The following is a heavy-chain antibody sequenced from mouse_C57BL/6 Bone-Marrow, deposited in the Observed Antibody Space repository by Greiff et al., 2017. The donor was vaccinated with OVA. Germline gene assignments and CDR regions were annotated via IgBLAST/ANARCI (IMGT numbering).Heavy chain of an antibody. V-gene: IGHV5-12*01. J-gene: IGHJ4*01. CDR3: ASDLSGAMGY. CDR1: GFTFSDYY. D-gene: IGHD3-1*01. CDR2: ISNGGGST. Sequence: EVHLVESGGGLVQPGGSLKLSCAASGFTFSDYYMYWVRQTPEKRLEWVAYISNGGGSTYYPDTVKGRFTISRDNAKNTLYLQMSRLKSEDTAMYYCASDLSGAMGYWGQGTSVTVSS.